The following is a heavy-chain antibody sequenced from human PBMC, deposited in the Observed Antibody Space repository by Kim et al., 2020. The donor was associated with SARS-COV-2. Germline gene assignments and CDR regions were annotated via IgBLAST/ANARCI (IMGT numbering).Heavy chain of an antibody. J-gene: IGHJ4*02. CDR2: IKSNTDGETT. CDR3: STDGGEY. CDR1: GFTFSNAW. V-gene: IGHV3-15*01. Sequence: GGSLRLSCAASGFTFSNAWMSWFCQAPGKGLEWVGCIKSNTDGETTHYAAPVKGRYTISRDDSKNTLYVQMNSLKTEDTALYYCSTDGGEYWGRGTLVTVSS. D-gene: IGHD3-16*01.